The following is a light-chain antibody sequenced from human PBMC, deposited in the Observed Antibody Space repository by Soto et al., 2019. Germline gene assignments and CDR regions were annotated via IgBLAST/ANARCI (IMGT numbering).Light chain of an antibody. CDR1: SSDIGGYNS. CDR3: SSFTSSITYV. CDR2: AVS. V-gene: IGLV2-14*03. Sequence: QSALTQPASVSGSPGQSITISCTGTSSDIGGYNSVSWYQLHPGKAPKLMISAVSNRPSGVSDRFYGSKSGNTASLTISGLQAEDEADYYCSSFTSSITYVFGTGTKLTVL. J-gene: IGLJ1*01.